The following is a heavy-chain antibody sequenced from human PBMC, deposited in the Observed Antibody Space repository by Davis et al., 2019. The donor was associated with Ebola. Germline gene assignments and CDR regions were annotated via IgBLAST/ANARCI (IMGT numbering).Heavy chain of an antibody. D-gene: IGHD6-13*01. CDR3: AKHSSSWYLGSPYGMDV. CDR2: ISGSGGST. J-gene: IGHJ6*02. V-gene: IGHV3-23*01. CDR1: GFTFSSYA. Sequence: GGSLRLSCAASGFTFSSYAVSWVRQAPGKGLEWVSAISGSGGSTYYADSVKGRFTISRDNSKNTLYLQMNSLRAEDTAVYYCAKHSSSWYLGSPYGMDVWGQGTTVTVSS.